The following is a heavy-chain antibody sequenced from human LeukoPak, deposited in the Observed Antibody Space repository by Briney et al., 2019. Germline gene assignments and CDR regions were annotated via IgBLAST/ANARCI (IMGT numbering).Heavy chain of an antibody. CDR1: GFTFSNYA. D-gene: IGHD2-15*01. V-gene: IGHV3-23*01. CDR3: AKTQGYYDA. Sequence: GGSLRLSCVASGFTFSNYAMSWVRQAPGKGLELVSGIYGSDDKTVYGDAVKGRFTISRDNPKNTLYLQMNSLRADDTAVYYSAKTQGYYDAWGQGALVTVSS. CDR2: IYGSDDKT. J-gene: IGHJ5*02.